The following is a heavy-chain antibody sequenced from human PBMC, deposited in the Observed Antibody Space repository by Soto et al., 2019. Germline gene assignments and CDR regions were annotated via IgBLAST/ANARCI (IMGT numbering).Heavy chain of an antibody. CDR3: VRGDCYYNDGNGYLARH. D-gene: IGHD2-21*01. CDR2: IKSDGSGT. CDR1: GFTFSSYW. Sequence: EVQLVESGGGLVQPGGSLRLSCVASGFTFSSYWMHWVRQAPGKGPLWVSRIKSDGSGTYYAGSVQGRLTISRDNAKNTLYLKMNSLRAEDTAVYYGVRGDCYYNDGNGYLARHWGQGTLVTVSS. V-gene: IGHV3-74*01. J-gene: IGHJ4*02.